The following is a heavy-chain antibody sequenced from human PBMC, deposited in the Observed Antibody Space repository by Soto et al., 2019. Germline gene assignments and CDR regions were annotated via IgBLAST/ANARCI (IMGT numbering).Heavy chain of an antibody. CDR1: GFTFSTYG. J-gene: IGHJ5*02. Sequence: QAHLVESGGGVVQPGRSLRLSCAASGFTFSTYGMHWVRQAPGKGLEWVAIIWYDGSNKYYADSVKGRFTISRDDSKNTLYLQMNSLRVEDTAVYFCARDASAYDGGWYPRGFAPWGQGTLVTVSS. CDR2: IWYDGSNK. D-gene: IGHD6-19*01. V-gene: IGHV3-33*01. CDR3: ARDASAYDGGWYPRGFAP.